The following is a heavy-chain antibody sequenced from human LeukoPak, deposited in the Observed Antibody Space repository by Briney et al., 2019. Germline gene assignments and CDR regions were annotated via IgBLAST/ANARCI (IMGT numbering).Heavy chain of an antibody. J-gene: IGHJ4*02. CDR1: RGTFSSYN. CDR3: ARAGGYCSGGSCYPAFDC. CDR2: IIPIFGTA. V-gene: IGHV1-69*13. Sequence: EASVKVSCKASRGTFSSYNISWVRQAPGQGLEWMGGIIPIFGTANYAQKFQGRVTITADESTSTAYMELSSLRSEDTAVYYCARAGGYCSGGSCYPAFDCWGQGTLVTVSS. D-gene: IGHD2-15*01.